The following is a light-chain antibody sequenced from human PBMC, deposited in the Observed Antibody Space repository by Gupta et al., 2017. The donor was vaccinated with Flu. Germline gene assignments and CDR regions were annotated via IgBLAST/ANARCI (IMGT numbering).Light chain of an antibody. CDR3: QQRSSWPFT. Sequence: GEIASLSCRASQSVSSSLAWYQQKPGQAPSLLIYDASNRATVIPARFSGSGSGTDFTLTISSLESEDFAVYYCQQRSSWPFTFGQGTKLEIK. V-gene: IGKV3-11*01. CDR1: QSVSSS. CDR2: DAS. J-gene: IGKJ2*01.